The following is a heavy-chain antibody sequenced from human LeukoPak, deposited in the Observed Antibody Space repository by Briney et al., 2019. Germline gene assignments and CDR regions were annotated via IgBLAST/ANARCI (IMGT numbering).Heavy chain of an antibody. V-gene: IGHV4-59*01. Sequence: SETLSLTCTVSGGSISSYYWSWIRQPPGKGLELIGYIYYSGTTNYNPSLKSRVTISVDTSKNQLSLKLSSVTAADTAVYYCARVWEPSVTAADYWGQGTLVTVSS. D-gene: IGHD4-17*01. CDR1: GGSISSYY. CDR2: IYYSGTT. CDR3: ARVWEPSVTAADY. J-gene: IGHJ4*02.